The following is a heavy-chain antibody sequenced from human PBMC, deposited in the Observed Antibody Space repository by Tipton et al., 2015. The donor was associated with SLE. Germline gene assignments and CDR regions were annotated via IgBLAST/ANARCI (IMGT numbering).Heavy chain of an antibody. CDR3: AREGCSSTSCYTGGWFDS. D-gene: IGHD2-2*02. Sequence: TLSLTCTVSGGSISSSSYYWGWIRQPPGKGLERIGSIYYSGSTYYNASLKSRVTTSVDTSKNQFSLKLSSVTAADTAVYYCAREGCSSTSCYTGGWFDSWGQGTLVTVSS. J-gene: IGHJ5*01. CDR2: IYYSGST. CDR1: GGSISSSSYY. V-gene: IGHV4-39*07.